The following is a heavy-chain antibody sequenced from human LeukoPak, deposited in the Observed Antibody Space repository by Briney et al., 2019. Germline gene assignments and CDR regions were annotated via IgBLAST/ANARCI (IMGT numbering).Heavy chain of an antibody. J-gene: IGHJ4*02. CDR3: ARATYYDFWSGYYYFDY. CDR1: GFTFSSYA. V-gene: IGHV3-23*01. Sequence: TGGSLRLSCAASGFTFSSYAMSWVRQAPGKGLEWVSAISGSGGSTYYADSVKGRFTISRDNSKNTLYLQMNSLRAEDTAVYYCARATYYDFWSGYYYFDYWGQGTLVTVSS. D-gene: IGHD3-3*01. CDR2: ISGSGGST.